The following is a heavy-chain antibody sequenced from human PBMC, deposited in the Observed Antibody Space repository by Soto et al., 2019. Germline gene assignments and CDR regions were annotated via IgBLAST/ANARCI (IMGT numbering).Heavy chain of an antibody. Sequence: GGSLRLSCAASGFTFSSYWMHWVRQAPGKGLVWVSRINSDGSSTSYADSVKGRFTISRDNAKNTLYLQMNSLRAGDTAVYYCARKISGWHAFDIWGQGTMVTVSS. D-gene: IGHD6-19*01. CDR1: GFTFSSYW. J-gene: IGHJ3*02. V-gene: IGHV3-74*01. CDR2: INSDGSST. CDR3: ARKISGWHAFDI.